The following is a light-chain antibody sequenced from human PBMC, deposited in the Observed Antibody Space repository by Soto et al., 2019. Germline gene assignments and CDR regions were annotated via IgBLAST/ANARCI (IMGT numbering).Light chain of an antibody. J-gene: IGKJ4*01. CDR3: QQYYTTPLT. V-gene: IGKV4-1*01. CDR2: WAS. CDR1: QSVLYSSNHKNY. Sequence: DIVMTQSPDSLAVSLGERATINCKSSQSVLYSSNHKNYLAWYQQKPGQPLKLLIYWASTRESGVPDRFSGSGSGTDFTLTISSLQAEDVAVYYCQQYYTTPLTFGGGTKVEIK.